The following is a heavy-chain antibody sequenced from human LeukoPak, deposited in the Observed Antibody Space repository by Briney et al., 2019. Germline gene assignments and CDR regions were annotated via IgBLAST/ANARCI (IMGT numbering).Heavy chain of an antibody. CDR1: GFTFSSYT. CDR3: ARGPPYYDFWSGYYDY. Sequence: PGRSLRLSCAASGFTFSSYTMHWVRQAPGKGLGWVAVISYDGSTEYYADSVKGRFTISRDNSKNTLYVQMNSLRAEDTAVYYCARGPPYYDFWSGYYDYWGQGTLVTVSS. J-gene: IGHJ4*02. D-gene: IGHD3-3*01. CDR2: ISYDGSTE. V-gene: IGHV3-30-3*01.